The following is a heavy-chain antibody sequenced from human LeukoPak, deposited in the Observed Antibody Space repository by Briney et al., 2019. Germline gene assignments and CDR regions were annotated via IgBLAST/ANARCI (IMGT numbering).Heavy chain of an antibody. D-gene: IGHD3-22*01. CDR1: GFTFSSYV. CDR2: ISGSGVST. CDR3: AKASSYYYDSSGYYDY. J-gene: IGHJ4*02. Sequence: GGSLRLSCAASGFTFSSYVMSWVRQAPGKGLEWVSVISGSGVSTYYADSMKGRFTISRDNSKNTLDLQMNSLRAEDTAVYYCAKASSYYYDSSGYYDYWGQGTLVTVSS. V-gene: IGHV3-23*01.